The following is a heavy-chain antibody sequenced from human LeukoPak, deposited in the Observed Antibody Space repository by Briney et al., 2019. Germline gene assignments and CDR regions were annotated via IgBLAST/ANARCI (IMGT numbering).Heavy chain of an antibody. CDR3: AKVRDGRSTGGTYYYYMDV. D-gene: IGHD1-26*01. Sequence: GGSLRLSCAASGFTFSSYVMSWVRQAPGKGLEWVSGISGSGGSTYYADSVKGRFTISRDNSKNALYLQMNSLRVEDTAVFYCAKVRDGRSTGGTYYYYMDVWGKGTTVTVSS. CDR1: GFTFSSYV. CDR2: ISGSGGST. J-gene: IGHJ6*03. V-gene: IGHV3-23*01.